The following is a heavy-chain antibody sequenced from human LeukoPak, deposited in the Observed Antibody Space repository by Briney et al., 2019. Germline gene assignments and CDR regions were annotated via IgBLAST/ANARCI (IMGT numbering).Heavy chain of an antibody. CDR1: GYTFTSYY. V-gene: IGHV1-46*01. Sequence: ASVKVSCKASGYTFTSYYMHWVRQAPGQGLERMGIINPSGGSTSYAQKFQGRVTMTRDMSTSTVYMELSSLRSEDTAVYYCARDSSQKYYDFWSGYYTPVDYWGQGTLVTVSS. CDR3: ARDSSQKYYDFWSGYYTPVDY. J-gene: IGHJ4*02. CDR2: INPSGGST. D-gene: IGHD3-3*01.